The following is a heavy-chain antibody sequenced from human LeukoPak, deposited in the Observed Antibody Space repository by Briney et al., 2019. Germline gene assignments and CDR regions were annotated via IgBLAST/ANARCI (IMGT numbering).Heavy chain of an antibody. J-gene: IGHJ5*02. Sequence: SETLSLTCTVSGYSISSGYYWSWIRQPPGKGLEWIGYIYYSGSTNYNPSLKSRVTISVDTSKNQFSLKLSSVTAADTAVYYCARAPPKRYCTNGVCYASPPWFDPWGQGTLVTVSS. D-gene: IGHD2-8*01. CDR1: GYSISSGYY. CDR3: ARAPPKRYCTNGVCYASPPWFDP. V-gene: IGHV4-61*01. CDR2: IYYSGST.